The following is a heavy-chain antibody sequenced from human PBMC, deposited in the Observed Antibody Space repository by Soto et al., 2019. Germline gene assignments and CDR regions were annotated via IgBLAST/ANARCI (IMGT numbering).Heavy chain of an antibody. D-gene: IGHD3-3*01. CDR1: GDSIIGIHH. CDR3: ARTDNVGYYPH. Sequence: SGTPALTWSMPGDSIIGIHHWAWIRHSTGRGLEWIASIYHTGTPYHTPSLESRVTISVDTSKNQFSMRLSSVTAADSAIYFCARTDNVGYYPHLGQGNRVTGS. CDR2: IYHTGTP. J-gene: IGHJ4*02. V-gene: IGHV4-38-2*01.